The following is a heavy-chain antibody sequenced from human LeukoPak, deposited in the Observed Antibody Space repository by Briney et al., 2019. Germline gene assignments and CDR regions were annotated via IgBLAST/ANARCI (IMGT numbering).Heavy chain of an antibody. CDR2: IRSNGGST. Sequence: PGGSLRLSCAASGFTFSSYAMHWVRQAPGKGLEYVSPIRSNGGSTYYANTVKGRFTISRDNSTKTLYLQMGSVRAEDMAVYYCAGAYNWGQGALVTVSS. CDR1: GFTFSSYA. CDR3: AGAYN. V-gene: IGHV3-64*01. J-gene: IGHJ4*02. D-gene: IGHD1-14*01.